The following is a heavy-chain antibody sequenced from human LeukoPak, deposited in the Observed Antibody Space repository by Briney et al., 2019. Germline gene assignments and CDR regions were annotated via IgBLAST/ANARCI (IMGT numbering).Heavy chain of an antibody. D-gene: IGHD5-12*01. Sequence: SVKVSCKASGGTFSSYAISWVRQAPGQGLEWMGGIIPIFGTANYAQKFQGRVTITADESTSTAYMELSSLRSEDTAVYYCARELSGYESRVGYYYMDVWGKGTTVTVSS. V-gene: IGHV1-69*13. CDR2: IIPIFGTA. CDR3: ARELSGYESRVGYYYMDV. CDR1: GGTFSSYA. J-gene: IGHJ6*03.